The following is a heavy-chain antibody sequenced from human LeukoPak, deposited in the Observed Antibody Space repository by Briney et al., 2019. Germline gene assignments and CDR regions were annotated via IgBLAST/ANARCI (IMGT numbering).Heavy chain of an antibody. V-gene: IGHV1-18*01. CDR3: ARPNTEATGYYFDY. D-gene: IGHD1-1*01. Sequence: ASVKVSCKASGYTFISYGVSWVRQAPGQGLEWMGWISTYGGSTNYEQKLQGRVTVTTDTSTSTVYMELRSLRSDDTAVYYCARPNTEATGYYFDYWGQGTLVTVPS. J-gene: IGHJ4*02. CDR1: GYTFISYG. CDR2: ISTYGGST.